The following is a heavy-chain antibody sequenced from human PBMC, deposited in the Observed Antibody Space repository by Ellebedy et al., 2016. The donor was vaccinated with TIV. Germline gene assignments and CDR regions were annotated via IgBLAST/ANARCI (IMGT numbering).Heavy chain of an antibody. CDR2: ISYDGSNK. D-gene: IGHD2-15*01. CDR1: GFTFSSYA. Sequence: PGESLKISCAASGFTFSSYAMHWVRQAPGKGLEWVAVISYDGSNKYYADSVKGRFTISRDNSKNTLYLQMNSLRAEDTAVYYCARAWLLLQPPDYWGQGTLVTVSS. J-gene: IGHJ4*02. V-gene: IGHV3-30-3*01. CDR3: ARAWLLLQPPDY.